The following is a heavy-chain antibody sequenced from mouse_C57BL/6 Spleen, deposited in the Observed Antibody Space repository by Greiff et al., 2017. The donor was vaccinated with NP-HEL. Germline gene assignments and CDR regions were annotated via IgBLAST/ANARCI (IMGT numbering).Heavy chain of an antibody. J-gene: IGHJ4*01. Sequence: EVQLVESGEGLVKPGGSLKLSCAASGFTFSSYAMSWVRQTPEKRLEWVAYISSGGDYIYYADTVKGRFTISRDNARNTLYLQMSSLKSEDTAMYYCTGGHYYGSSSAMDYWGQGTSVTVSS. CDR1: GFTFSSYA. D-gene: IGHD1-1*01. V-gene: IGHV5-9-1*02. CDR3: TGGHYYGSSSAMDY. CDR2: ISSGGDYI.